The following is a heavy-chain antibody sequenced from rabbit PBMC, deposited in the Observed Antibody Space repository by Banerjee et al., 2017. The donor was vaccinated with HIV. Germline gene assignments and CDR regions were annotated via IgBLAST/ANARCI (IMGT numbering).Heavy chain of an antibody. D-gene: IGHD6-1*01. CDR3: VRSLRYVALSAYAYMDL. Sequence: QSLEESGGDLVKPEGSLTLTCTASGFSFSSSYYMCWVRQAPGKGLEWIGCIGAGSSGSTYYASWAKGRFTISKTSSTTVTLQMTSLTAADTATYFCVRSLRYVALSAYAYMDLWGQGTLVTVS. CDR1: GFSFSSSYY. J-gene: IGHJ3*01. CDR2: IGAGSSGST. V-gene: IGHV1S40*01.